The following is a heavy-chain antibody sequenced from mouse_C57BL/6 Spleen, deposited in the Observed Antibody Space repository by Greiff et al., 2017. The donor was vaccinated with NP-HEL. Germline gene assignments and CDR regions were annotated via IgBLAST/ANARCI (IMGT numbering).Heavy chain of an antibody. CDR1: GYTFTDYN. CDR2: INPNNGGT. D-gene: IGHD1-1*01. CDR3: ASGGSRNAMDY. V-gene: IGHV1-18*01. J-gene: IGHJ4*01. Sequence: EVQLQQSGPELEKPGASVKIPCKASGYTFTDYNMDWVKQSHGKSLEWIGDINPNNGGTIYNQKFKGKATLTVDKSSSTAYMELRSLTSEDTAVYYCASGGSRNAMDYWGQGTSVTVSS.